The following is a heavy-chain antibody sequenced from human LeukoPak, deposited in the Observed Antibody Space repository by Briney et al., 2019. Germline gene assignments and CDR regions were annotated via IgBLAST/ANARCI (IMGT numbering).Heavy chain of an antibody. V-gene: IGHV4-4*07. J-gene: IGHJ4*02. CDR2: IYGSVTT. CDR3: AGARPGWAYFDY. Sequence: KPSETLSLTCTASGGSISSFYCAWIRQPAGKALEWIGDIYGSVTTNYNPSLKSRVTISVDKSKNQVSLSLRSVTAADTAVYCCAGARPGWAYFDYWGQGTLVPVSS. CDR1: GGSISSFY. D-gene: IGHD6-6*01.